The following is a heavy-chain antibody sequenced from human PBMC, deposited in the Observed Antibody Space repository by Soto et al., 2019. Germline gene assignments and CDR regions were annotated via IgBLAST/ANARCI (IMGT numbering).Heavy chain of an antibody. CDR2: IYYSGST. CDR1: GGSISSYY. J-gene: IGHJ4*01. CDR3: ASLIAIFGLVIIQCFDY. Sequence: SETLSLTCTVSGGSISSYYWSWIRQPPGKGLERIGYIYYSGSTNYNPSLKSRVTISVDTSKNQFSLKLSSVTAAYTAVYYCASLIAIFGLVIIQCFDYWGHGTLVTVSS. V-gene: IGHV4-59*01. D-gene: IGHD3-3*01.